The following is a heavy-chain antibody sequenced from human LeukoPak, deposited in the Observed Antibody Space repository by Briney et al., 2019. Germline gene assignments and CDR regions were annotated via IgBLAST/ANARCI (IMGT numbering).Heavy chain of an antibody. D-gene: IGHD3-22*01. CDR3: ARDHRYYDSSGYPQPAFDI. CDR2: IIPIFGTA. V-gene: IGHV1-69*05. Sequence: GSSVKVSCKASGGTFSSYAISWVRQAPGQGLEWMGGIIPIFGTANYAQKFQGRVTITTDESTSTAYMELSSLRFEDTAVYYCARDHRYYDSSGYPQPAFDIWGQGTMVTVSS. CDR1: GGTFSSYA. J-gene: IGHJ3*02.